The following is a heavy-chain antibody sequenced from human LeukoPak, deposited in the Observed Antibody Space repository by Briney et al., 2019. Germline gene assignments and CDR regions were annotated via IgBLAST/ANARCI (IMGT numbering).Heavy chain of an antibody. D-gene: IGHD3-22*01. CDR2: IYTSGST. Sequence: SETLSLTCTVSGGSISSGSYYWSWIRQPAGKGLEWIGRIYTSGSTNYNPSLKSRVTMSVDTSKNQFSLKLTSVTAADAAVYYCARRFVGYDSSWGASDIWGQGTMVTVSS. CDR3: ARRFVGYDSSWGASDI. J-gene: IGHJ3*02. CDR1: GGSISSGSYY. V-gene: IGHV4-61*02.